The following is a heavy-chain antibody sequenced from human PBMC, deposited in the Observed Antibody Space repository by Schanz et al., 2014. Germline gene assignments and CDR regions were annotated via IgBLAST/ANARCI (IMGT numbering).Heavy chain of an antibody. D-gene: IGHD3-10*01. CDR3: VRQLLWFGESGVDT. V-gene: IGHV4-39*01. J-gene: IGHJ5*02. CDR2: IYNSGSA. Sequence: QLQLQESGPGLVKPSETLFLTCTVSGGSIRRSTYYWGWIRQPPGKGLEWVASIYNSGSAYYGPSPKSRVPISVEPPKNQSSLRLNSVTASDTAVYYCVRQLLWFGESGVDTWGQGTLVVVSS. CDR1: GGSIRRSTYY.